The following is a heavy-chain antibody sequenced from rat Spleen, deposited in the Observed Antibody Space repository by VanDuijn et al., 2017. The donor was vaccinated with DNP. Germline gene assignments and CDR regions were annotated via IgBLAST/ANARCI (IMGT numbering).Heavy chain of an antibody. D-gene: IGHD1-11*01. CDR3: ARLRRTEYGGYGEALDA. CDR1: GFTFSNFF. CDR2: INTSGGNT. Sequence: EVQLVESGGGLVQPGRSMKLSCGVSGFTFSNFFMAWVRQAPTRGLEWVASINTSGGNTYYRDSLKGRFTVSRDNAKNTLNLQMDSLRYEKTATYFWARLRRTEYGGYGEALDAWGQGTSVTVSS. V-gene: IGHV5S11*01. J-gene: IGHJ4*01.